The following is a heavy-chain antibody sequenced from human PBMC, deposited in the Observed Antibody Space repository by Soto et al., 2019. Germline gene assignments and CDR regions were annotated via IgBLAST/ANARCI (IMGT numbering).Heavy chain of an antibody. V-gene: IGHV3-43*01. CDR2: ISWDGGST. D-gene: IGHD6-19*01. CDR1: GFTFDDYT. Sequence: GGSLRLSCAASGFTFDDYTMHWVRQAPGKGLEWVSLISWDGGSTYYADSVKGRFTISRDNSKNSLYLQMNSLRTEDTALYYCAKDMGVGAVAGTVPFDYWGQGTLVTVSS. J-gene: IGHJ4*02. CDR3: AKDMGVGAVAGTVPFDY.